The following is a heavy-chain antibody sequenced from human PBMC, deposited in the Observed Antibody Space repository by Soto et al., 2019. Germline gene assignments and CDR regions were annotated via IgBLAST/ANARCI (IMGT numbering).Heavy chain of an antibody. CDR1: GFTFSSSG. V-gene: IGHV3-30*18. Sequence: GGSLRLSCAASGFTFSSSGMHWERQAPGKGLEWVAVISYDGSNKYYADSVKGRFTISRDNSKNTLYLQITSRRAEDTAVYYCAKERIAASYYYYYGMDVWGQGTTVTVAS. CDR2: ISYDGSNK. CDR3: AKERIAASYYYYYGMDV. J-gene: IGHJ6*02. D-gene: IGHD6-6*01.